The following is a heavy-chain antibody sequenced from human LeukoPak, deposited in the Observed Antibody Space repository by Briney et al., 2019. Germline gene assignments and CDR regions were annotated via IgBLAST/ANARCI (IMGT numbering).Heavy chain of an antibody. J-gene: IGHJ4*02. CDR1: GFTFSSYA. D-gene: IGHD1-26*01. Sequence: PGGSLRLSCAASGFTFSSYAMHWVRQAPGKGLEWVAVISYDGSNKYYADSVKGRFTISRDNSKNTLYLQMNSLRAEDTAAYYCAREWELLRGVFDYWGQGTLVTVSS. CDR3: AREWELLRGVFDY. V-gene: IGHV3-30*04. CDR2: ISYDGSNK.